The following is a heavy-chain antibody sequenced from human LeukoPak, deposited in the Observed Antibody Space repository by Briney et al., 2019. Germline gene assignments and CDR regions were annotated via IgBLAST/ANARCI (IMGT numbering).Heavy chain of an antibody. Sequence: GETMKISCEGPGDSFTGYRRGWGSEMNGKGLEWMGIIYPGDSDTRYSPFFQGQVTISADKSIRTAYLQWSSLKASDTAKYYCARQGAYFDYWGQGTLVTVSS. CDR2: IYPGDSDT. CDR3: ARQGAYFDY. J-gene: IGHJ4*02. D-gene: IGHD1-26*01. V-gene: IGHV5-51*01. CDR1: GDSFTGYR.